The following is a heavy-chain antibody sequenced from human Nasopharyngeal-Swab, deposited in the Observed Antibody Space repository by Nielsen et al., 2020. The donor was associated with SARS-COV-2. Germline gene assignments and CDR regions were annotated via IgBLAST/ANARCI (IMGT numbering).Heavy chain of an antibody. J-gene: IGHJ4*02. V-gene: IGHV1-24*01. D-gene: IGHD5-12*01. Sequence: WVRQAPGQGLEWMGGFDPEGGETIYAQKFQDRVTMTEDTSTDTAYMELSSLRSEDTAVYYCATVHAWGGYRHNFDYWGQGTLVTVSS. CDR2: FDPEGGET. CDR3: ATVHAWGGYRHNFDY.